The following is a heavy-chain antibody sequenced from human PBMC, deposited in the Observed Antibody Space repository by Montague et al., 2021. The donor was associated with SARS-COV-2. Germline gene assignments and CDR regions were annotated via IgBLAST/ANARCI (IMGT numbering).Heavy chain of an antibody. V-gene: IGHV2-70*01. Sequence: PALVKPTQTLTLTCTFSGFSLSTSGMCVSWIRQPPGKALEWLAXXXWXXXKYXSTSLKTRLTISKDTSKNPVVLTMTNMDPVDTATYYCARTTMITFGGVIVPFDYWGQGTLVTVPS. CDR3: ARTTMITFGGVIVPFDY. D-gene: IGHD3-16*02. CDR2: XXWXXXK. J-gene: IGHJ4*02. CDR1: GFSLSTSGMC.